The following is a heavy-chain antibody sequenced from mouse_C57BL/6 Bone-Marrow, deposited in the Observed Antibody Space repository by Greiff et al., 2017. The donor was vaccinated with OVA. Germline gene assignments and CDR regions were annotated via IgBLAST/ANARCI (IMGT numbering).Heavy chain of an antibody. CDR2: IYPGDGDT. D-gene: IGHD2-4*01. CDR1: GYAFSSYW. J-gene: IGHJ3*01. Sequence: QVQLQQSGAELVKPGASVKISCKASGYAFSSYWMNWVKQRPGKGLEWIGQIYPGDGDTNYNGKFKGKATLTADKSSSTAYMQLSSLTSEDSAVYFCARERVYYDYDGFAYWGQGTLVTVSA. V-gene: IGHV1-80*01. CDR3: ARERVYYDYDGFAY.